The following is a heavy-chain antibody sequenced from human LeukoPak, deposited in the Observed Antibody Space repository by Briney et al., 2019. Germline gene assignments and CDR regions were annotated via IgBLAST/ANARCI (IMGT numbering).Heavy chain of an antibody. CDR3: ARDTGVVWDFDY. D-gene: IGHD3-3*01. J-gene: IGHJ4*02. V-gene: IGHV1-18*01. Sequence: ASVKVSCKASGGTFSSYTISWVRQAPGQGLEWMGWINPDNGRTKYVERFQDRVTMTTDTSTSTAYMELRSLRSDDTAVYYCARDTGVVWDFDYWGQGTLVTVSS. CDR1: GGTFSSYT. CDR2: INPDNGRT.